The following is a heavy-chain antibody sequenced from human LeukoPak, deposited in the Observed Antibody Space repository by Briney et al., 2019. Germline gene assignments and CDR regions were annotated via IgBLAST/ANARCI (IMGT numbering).Heavy chain of an antibody. CDR1: GFTFSAYS. Sequence: GGSLRLSCATSGFTFSAYSMNWVRQAPGKGLEWVSSISSSSSYIYYAVSVKGRFTISRDNAKNSLYLQMNSLRAEDTAVYYCAREWLRGPLDYWGQGTLVTVSS. J-gene: IGHJ4*02. D-gene: IGHD3-22*01. CDR3: AREWLRGPLDY. CDR2: ISSSSSYI. V-gene: IGHV3-21*01.